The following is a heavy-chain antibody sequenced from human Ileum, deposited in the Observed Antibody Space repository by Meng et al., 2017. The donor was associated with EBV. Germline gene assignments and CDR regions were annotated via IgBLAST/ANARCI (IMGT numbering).Heavy chain of an antibody. Sequence: QGPVPGLVKPSGTLSFTCSVSGGSFSSRKYYWGWIRQPPGKALEWIASIYYSGTTYYNPSLQSRVSISVDKSKNQVSLNMTSMTAADTAVYYCASRELAPFDYWGQGTLVTVSS. CDR3: ASRELAPFDY. CDR2: IYYSGTT. CDR1: GGSFSSRKYY. J-gene: IGHJ4*02. D-gene: IGHD1-26*01. V-gene: IGHV4-39*07.